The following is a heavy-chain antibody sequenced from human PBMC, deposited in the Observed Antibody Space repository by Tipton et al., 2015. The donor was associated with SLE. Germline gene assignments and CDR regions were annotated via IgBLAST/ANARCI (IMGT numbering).Heavy chain of an antibody. CDR1: GGSFSSYY. Sequence: TLSLTCAVYGGSFSSYYWSWIRQPPGKGLEWIGEINHSGSTNYNPSLKSRVTISVDTSKNQFSLKLSSVTAADTAVYYCATRRPLTARLGYWGQGTLVTVSS. CDR2: INHSGST. D-gene: IGHD6-6*01. CDR3: ATRRPLTARLGY. J-gene: IGHJ4*02. V-gene: IGHV4-34*01.